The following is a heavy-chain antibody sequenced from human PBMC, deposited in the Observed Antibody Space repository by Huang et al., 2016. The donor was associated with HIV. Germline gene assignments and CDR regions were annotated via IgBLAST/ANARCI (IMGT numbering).Heavy chain of an antibody. CDR1: GFTFDDYA. D-gene: IGHD3-9*01. Sequence: EVQLVESGGGLVQPGRSLRLSCAASGFTFDDYAMHWVRQAQGRGLEWVSGISWNSGSIGYADSVKGRFTSSRDNAKNSLYLQMNSLRAEDTALYYCAKDRNYDILTGYFDYWGQGTLVTVSS. V-gene: IGHV3-9*01. CDR3: AKDRNYDILTGYFDY. J-gene: IGHJ4*02. CDR2: ISWNSGSI.